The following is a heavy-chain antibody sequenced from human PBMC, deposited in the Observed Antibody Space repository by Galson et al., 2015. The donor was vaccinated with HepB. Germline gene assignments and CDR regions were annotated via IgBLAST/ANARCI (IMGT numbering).Heavy chain of an antibody. CDR2: ISYDGSNK. Sequence: SLRLSCAASGFTFSSYGMHWVRQAPGKGLEWVAVISYDGSNKYYADSVKGRFTISRDNSKNTLYLQMNSLRAEDTAVYYCAKGLGSMGGGRVFFDYWGQGTLVTVSS. CDR1: GFTFSSYG. J-gene: IGHJ4*02. CDR3: AKGLGSMGGGRVFFDY. D-gene: IGHD1-26*01. V-gene: IGHV3-30*18.